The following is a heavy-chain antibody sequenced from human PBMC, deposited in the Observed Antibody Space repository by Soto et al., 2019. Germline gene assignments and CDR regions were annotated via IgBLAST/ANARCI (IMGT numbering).Heavy chain of an antibody. CDR3: ARTPDIAAADYYYYYGMDV. CDR1: GCTFSSYA. V-gene: IGHV1-69*13. D-gene: IGHD6-13*01. CDR2: IIPIFGTA. Sequence: ASVKVSCKASGCTFSSYAISCVRQAPGQVLEWMGGIIPIFGTANYAQKFQGRVTITADESTSTAYMELSSLRSEDTAVYYCARTPDIAAADYYYYYGMDVWGQGTTVTVSS. J-gene: IGHJ6*02.